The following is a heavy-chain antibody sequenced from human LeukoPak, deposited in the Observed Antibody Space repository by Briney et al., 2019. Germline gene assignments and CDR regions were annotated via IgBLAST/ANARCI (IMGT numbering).Heavy chain of an antibody. V-gene: IGHV1-2*02. CDR3: ARDHPSTVVIDY. CDR2: INPNSGGT. Sequence: ASVKVSCKASGYSFTGYYMHWVRQAPGQGLEGMGWINPNSGGTNYAQKFQGRVTMTRDTSISTAYMELSRLRSDDTAVYYCARDHPSTVVIDYWGQGTLVTVSS. CDR1: GYSFTGYY. D-gene: IGHD4-23*01. J-gene: IGHJ4*02.